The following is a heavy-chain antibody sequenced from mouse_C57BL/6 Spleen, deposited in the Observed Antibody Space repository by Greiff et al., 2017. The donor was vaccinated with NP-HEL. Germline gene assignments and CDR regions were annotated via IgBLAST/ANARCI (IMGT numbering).Heavy chain of an antibody. Sequence: QVQLKQPGAELVKPGASVKMSCKASGYTFTSYWITWVKQRPGQGLEWIGDIYPGSGSTNYNEKFKSKATLTVDTSSSTAYMQLSSLTSEDSAVYYCARGFYYYGSSPLDYWGQGTTLTVSS. D-gene: IGHD1-1*01. V-gene: IGHV1-55*01. CDR2: IYPGSGST. CDR1: GYTFTSYW. CDR3: ARGFYYYGSSPLDY. J-gene: IGHJ2*01.